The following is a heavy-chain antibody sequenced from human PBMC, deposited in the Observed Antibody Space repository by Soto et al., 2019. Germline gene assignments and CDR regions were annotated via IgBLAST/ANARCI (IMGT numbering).Heavy chain of an antibody. CDR1: GFDFTKSW. J-gene: IGHJ4*02. CDR2: VNSDGSIT. D-gene: IGHD2-21*01. V-gene: IGHV3-74*01. Sequence: EVQLVESGGGLVQPGGSLRLSCAASGFDFTKSWMHWVRQAPGKGLVWVSHVNSDGSITTYVDSVKGRFTISRDNAKNTVYLQMNSLRVEDTALYYCTRDQAYGSAVWGQGTLVTVSS. CDR3: TRDQAYGSAV.